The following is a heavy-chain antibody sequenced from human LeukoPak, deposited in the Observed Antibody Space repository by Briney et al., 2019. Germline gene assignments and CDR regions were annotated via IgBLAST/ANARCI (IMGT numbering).Heavy chain of an antibody. CDR2: ISGSGDST. Sequence: PGGSLRLSCAASGFTFSTYAVNWVRQAPGKGLEWVSTISGSGDSTYYADSVKGRFTISRDNSKDTLYLQMSSVRVDDTAVYYCAGHSSTSFHYYYYYGMDVWGQGTTVTVSS. CDR1: GFTFSTYA. D-gene: IGHD2-2*01. J-gene: IGHJ6*02. CDR3: AGHSSTSFHYYYYYGMDV. V-gene: IGHV3-23*01.